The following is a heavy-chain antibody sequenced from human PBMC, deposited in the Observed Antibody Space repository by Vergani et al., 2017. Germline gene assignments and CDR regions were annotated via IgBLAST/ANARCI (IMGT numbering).Heavy chain of an antibody. D-gene: IGHD2-21*01. CDR2: IDVKGNS. CDR3: VRVLHTSYILGAFDI. CDR1: GGSIGSRNHY. J-gene: IGHJ3*02. Sequence: QLQLQESGPGVVKPSETLSLTCTVSGGSIGSRNHYWGWIRQPAGEGLEWIGLIDVKGNSNFSPSLESRVTMSADASRGRFSLNLRSVTTSDTAVYYCVRVLHTSYILGAFDIWGQGIKVTVSS. V-gene: IGHV4-61*02.